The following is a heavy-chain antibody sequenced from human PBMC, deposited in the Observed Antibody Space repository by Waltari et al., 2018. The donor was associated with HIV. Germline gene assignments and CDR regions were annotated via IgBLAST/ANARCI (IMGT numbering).Heavy chain of an antibody. V-gene: IGHV3-7*01. CDR1: GFTFSNFW. CDR2: IKQDGSEK. D-gene: IGHD2-2*02. J-gene: IGHJ6*02. CDR3: ASPSIRAGMDV. Sequence: EVQLVESGGGLVQPGGSLRLSCAASGFTFSNFWMSWVRQAPGKGLEWLATIKQDGSEKYYVDSVKGRFTISRDNAKNSLYLQMNSLRAEDTAVYYCASPSIRAGMDVWGQGTTVTVSS.